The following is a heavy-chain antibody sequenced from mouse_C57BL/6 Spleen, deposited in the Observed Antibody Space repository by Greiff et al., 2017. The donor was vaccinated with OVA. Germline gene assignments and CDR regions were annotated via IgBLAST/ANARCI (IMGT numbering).Heavy chain of an antibody. CDR1: GYTFTSYW. J-gene: IGHJ2*01. V-gene: IGHV1-52*01. D-gene: IGHD2-4*01. CDR3: AREADYDVYYFDY. CDR2: IDPSDSET. Sequence: QVQLQQPGAELVRPGSSVKLSCKASGYTFTSYWMHWVKQRPIQGLEWIGNIDPSDSETHYNQKFKDKATLTVDKSSSPAYMQLSSLTSEDSAVYYCAREADYDVYYFDYWGQGTTLTVSS.